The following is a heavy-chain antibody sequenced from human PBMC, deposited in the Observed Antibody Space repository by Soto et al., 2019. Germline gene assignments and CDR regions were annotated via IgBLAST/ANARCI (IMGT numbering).Heavy chain of an antibody. V-gene: IGHV1-69*01. J-gene: IGHJ4*02. CDR3: ARGGYSGYDLGGYYFDY. CDR2: IIPIFGTA. D-gene: IGHD5-12*01. CDR1: GGTFSSYA. Sequence: QVQLVQSGAEVKKPGSSVKVSCKASGGTFSSYAISWVRQAPGQGLEWMGGIIPIFGTANYAQKFQGRVTITADESMSTAYMELSSLRSEDTAVYYCARGGYSGYDLGGYYFDYWGQGTLVTVSS.